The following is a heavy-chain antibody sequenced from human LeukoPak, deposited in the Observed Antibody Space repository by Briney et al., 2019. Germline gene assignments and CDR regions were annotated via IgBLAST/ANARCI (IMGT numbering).Heavy chain of an antibody. D-gene: IGHD3-3*01. CDR3: ARDRIRHAGTIFGVVRVEAAWFDP. V-gene: IGHV1-8*01. CDR1: GYTFTSYD. CDR2: MNPNSVNT. Sequence: ASVRVSCKASGYTFTSYDINCVRQATGHGREWMGWMNPNSVNTGYAQKFQGRVTMTRNTSISTAYMELSSLRSEDTAVYYCARDRIRHAGTIFGVVRVEAAWFDPWGQGTVVTVSS. J-gene: IGHJ5*02.